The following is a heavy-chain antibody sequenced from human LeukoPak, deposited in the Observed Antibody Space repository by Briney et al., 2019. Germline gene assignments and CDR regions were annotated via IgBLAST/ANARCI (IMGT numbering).Heavy chain of an antibody. V-gene: IGHV4-4*02. J-gene: IGHJ4*02. CDR3: AREGGFYRPLDY. CDR2: VHLDGRT. Sequence: SETLSLTCGVSGGSVSSTNWWTRIRQPPGKGLEWIGEVHLDGRTNFNPSLKSRLTMSVDLSENHVSLKLTSVTAADTAVYYCAREGGFYRPLDYSGQGTLVTVSS. D-gene: IGHD6-25*01. CDR1: GGSVSSTNW.